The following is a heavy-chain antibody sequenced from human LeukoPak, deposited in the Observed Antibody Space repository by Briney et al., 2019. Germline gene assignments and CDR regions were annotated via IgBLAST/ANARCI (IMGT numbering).Heavy chain of an antibody. Sequence: GGSLRLSCATSGFTFTSYGMNWVRQAPGNGLEWVAFIRYDGRDSYYAASVKGRFTISRDNSQNTLDLQMNSLRLEGTAMYYCAKDRYSSSSTFTVNPFDYWGQGILVTVSS. J-gene: IGHJ4*02. V-gene: IGHV3-30*02. CDR1: GFTFTSYG. D-gene: IGHD6-13*01. CDR2: IRYDGRDS. CDR3: AKDRYSSSSTFTVNPFDY.